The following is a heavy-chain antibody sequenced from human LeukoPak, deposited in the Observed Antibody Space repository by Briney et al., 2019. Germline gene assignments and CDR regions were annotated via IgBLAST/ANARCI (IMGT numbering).Heavy chain of an antibody. V-gene: IGHV3-7*01. CDR2: IKDGGRDK. Sequence: GGSLRLSCAASGFTFSRSWMTWVRQAPGKGLEWVASIKDGGRDKYYVDSVKGRFTISRDNAKNSLYLQMNSLRVEDTAVYYCADLGYNDGGQGTLVTVSS. D-gene: IGHD2-15*01. CDR3: ADLGYND. J-gene: IGHJ4*02. CDR1: GFTFSRSW.